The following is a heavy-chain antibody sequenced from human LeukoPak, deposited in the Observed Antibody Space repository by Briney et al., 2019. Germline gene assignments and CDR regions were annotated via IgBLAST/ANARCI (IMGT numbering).Heavy chain of an antibody. CDR3: ASGEKRYYYDSSGYPPPYYYYMDV. CDR1: GGSISSYY. CDR2: IYYSGNT. D-gene: IGHD3-22*01. Sequence: SETLSLTCTVSGGSISSYYWSWIRQPPGKGLEWIGYIYYSGNTNYNPSLKSRVTISVDTSKNQFSLKLSSVTAADTAVYYCASGEKRYYYDSSGYPPPYYYYMDVWGKGTTVTVSS. J-gene: IGHJ6*03. V-gene: IGHV4-59*08.